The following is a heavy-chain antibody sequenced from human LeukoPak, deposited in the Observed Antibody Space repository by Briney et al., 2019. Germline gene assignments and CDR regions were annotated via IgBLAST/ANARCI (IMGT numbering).Heavy chain of an antibody. D-gene: IGHD2-2*01. CDR2: FDPEDGET. V-gene: IGHV1-24*01. CDR1: GYTLTELS. CDR3: ATVRGYCSSTSCFANWFDP. Sequence: ASVKVSCKVSGYTLTELSMHWVRQAPGKGLEWMGGFDPEDGETIYVQKFQGRVTMTEDTSTDTAYMELSSLRSEDTAVYYCATVRGYCSSTSCFANWFDPWGQGTLVTVSS. J-gene: IGHJ5*02.